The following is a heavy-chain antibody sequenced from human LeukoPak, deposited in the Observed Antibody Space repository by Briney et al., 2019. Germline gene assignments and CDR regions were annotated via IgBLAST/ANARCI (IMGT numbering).Heavy chain of an antibody. CDR3: ARTHCSDDSCLSPYYYYYLDV. J-gene: IGHJ6*03. V-gene: IGHV3-33*01. CDR1: EFTFRTYG. Sequence: GRSLRLSCAASEFTFRTYGMHWVRQAPGKGLEWVSFIRFDELDRYYADSVKGRFFISRDNSRSTLYLQMNSLRAEDTAVYYCARTHCSDDSCLSPYYYYYLDVWGKGTTVTVSS. CDR2: IRFDELDR. D-gene: IGHD2-15*01.